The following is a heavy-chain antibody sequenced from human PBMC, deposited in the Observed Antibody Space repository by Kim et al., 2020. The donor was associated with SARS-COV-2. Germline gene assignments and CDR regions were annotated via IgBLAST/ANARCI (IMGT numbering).Heavy chain of an antibody. V-gene: IGHV3-30*18. CDR3: AKEGGYQLLHVLAH. CDR1: GFTFSSYG. Sequence: GGSLRLSCAASGFTFSSYGMHWVRQAPGKGLEWVAVISYDGSNKYYADSVKGRFTISRDNSKNTLYLQMNSLRAEDTAVYYCAKEGGYQLLHVLAHWGQG. CDR2: ISYDGSNK. J-gene: IGHJ1*01. D-gene: IGHD2-2*01.